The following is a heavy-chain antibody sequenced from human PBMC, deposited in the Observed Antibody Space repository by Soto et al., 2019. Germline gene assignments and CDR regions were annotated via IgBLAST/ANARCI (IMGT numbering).Heavy chain of an antibody. J-gene: IGHJ5*02. CDR3: ERVGPWVPYYYDSSPYTFENWFDP. D-gene: IGHD3-22*01. Sequence: PSETLSLTCAVSGYSISSGYYWGWLRQPPGKGLEWIGSIYHGVSTYYNPSLNSRVTLSIDMTNNHVSLILNSVTAADTAVYYCERVGPWVPYYYDSSPYTFENWFDPWGQGPLVTF. V-gene: IGHV4-38-2*01. CDR2: IYHGVST. CDR1: GYSISSGYY.